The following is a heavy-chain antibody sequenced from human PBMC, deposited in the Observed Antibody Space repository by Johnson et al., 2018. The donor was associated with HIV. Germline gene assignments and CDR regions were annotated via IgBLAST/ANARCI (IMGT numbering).Heavy chain of an antibody. J-gene: IGHJ3*02. Sequence: VQLVESGGGLVQPGGSLRLSCAASGFTFSSYWMHWVRQGPGKGLEWVGRIKSKTDGGTTDYAAPVKGRFTISRDDSKNTLYLQMNSLRAEDTAVYYCATDIRSGYRDAAFDIWGRGTMVTVSS. D-gene: IGHD5-12*01. CDR1: GFTFSSYW. CDR2: IKSKTDGGTT. V-gene: IGHV3-15*01. CDR3: ATDIRSGYRDAAFDI.